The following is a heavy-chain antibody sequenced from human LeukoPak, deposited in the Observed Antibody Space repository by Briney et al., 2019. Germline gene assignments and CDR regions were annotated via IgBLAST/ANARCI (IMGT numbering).Heavy chain of an antibody. CDR3: ARALIGYYFDY. D-gene: IGHD2-8*01. Sequence: GGSLRLSCAASGFTFYTYAMSWVRQAPGKGLEWVSAISGRGDSTNYADSVKGRFTISRDNSKNTLYLQMNSLRAEDTAVYYCARALIGYYFDYWGQGTLVTVSS. V-gene: IGHV3-23*01. CDR1: GFTFYTYA. CDR2: ISGRGDST. J-gene: IGHJ4*02.